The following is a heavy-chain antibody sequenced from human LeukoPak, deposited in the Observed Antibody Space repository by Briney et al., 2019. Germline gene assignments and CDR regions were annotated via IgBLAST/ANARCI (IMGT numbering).Heavy chain of an antibody. CDR1: GGSFSGYF. Sequence: SETLSLTCAVSGGSFSGYFWSWIRQPPGKGLEWIGEINHSGSTNYNPSLKSRVTISVDTSKNQFSLKLSSMTAADTAVYYCASTERCSTTCPLDYWGQGTLVTVSS. CDR2: INHSGST. J-gene: IGHJ4*02. D-gene: IGHD2-2*01. V-gene: IGHV4-34*01. CDR3: ASTERCSTTCPLDY.